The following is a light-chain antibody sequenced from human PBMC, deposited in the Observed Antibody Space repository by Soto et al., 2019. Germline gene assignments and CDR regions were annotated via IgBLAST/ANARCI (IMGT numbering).Light chain of an antibody. CDR1: QSVSSN. V-gene: IGKV3-15*01. CDR2: GAS. J-gene: IGKJ1*01. Sequence: EIVMTQSPATLSVSPGERDTLSCRASQSVSSNLAWYQQKPGQAPRLLIYGASTRATGIPARFSGSGSGTEFTLTISSLQSKDFAVYYCQHYNNWPPWTFGQGTKVEIK. CDR3: QHYNNWPPWT.